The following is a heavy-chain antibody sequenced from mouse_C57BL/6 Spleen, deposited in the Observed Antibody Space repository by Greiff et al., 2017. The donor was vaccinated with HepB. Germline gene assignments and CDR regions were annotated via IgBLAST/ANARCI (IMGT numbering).Heavy chain of an antibody. J-gene: IGHJ2*01. CDR3: ARGRGDAQPFDY. D-gene: IGHD2-13*01. CDR1: GYTFTDYY. CDR2: INPNNGGT. V-gene: IGHV1-26*01. Sequence: VQLQQSGPELVKPGASVKISCKASGYTFTDYYMNWVKQSHGKSLEWIGDINPNNGGTSYNQKFKGKATLTVDKSSSTAYMELSSLTSEDSAVYYCARGRGDAQPFDYWGQGTTLTVSS.